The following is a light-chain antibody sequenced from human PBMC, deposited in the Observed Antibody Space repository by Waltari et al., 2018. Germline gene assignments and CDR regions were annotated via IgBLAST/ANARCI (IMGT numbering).Light chain of an antibody. J-gene: IGLJ3*02. V-gene: IGLV1-44*01. CDR2: TND. CDR1: RSNIGRNT. Sequence: QSILTQPPSASGAPGQRVTISCSGSRSNIGRNTVNRYQQFPGTAPKLVISTNDQRPSGVPDRVSGSKSGTSASLAISGLQSEDEADYYCATWDDRLNGAVFGGGTKLTV. CDR3: ATWDDRLNGAV.